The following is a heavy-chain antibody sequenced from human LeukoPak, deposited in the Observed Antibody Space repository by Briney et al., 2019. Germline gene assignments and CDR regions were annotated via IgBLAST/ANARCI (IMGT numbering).Heavy chain of an antibody. CDR1: GGSISSGDYY. Sequence: SQTLSLTCTVSGGSISSGDYYWSWIRQPPGKGLEWIGYIYYSGSTCYNPSLKSRVTISVDTSKNQFSLKLSSVTAADTAVYYCARDGFGRDGMDVWGQGTTVTVSS. CDR3: ARDGFGRDGMDV. D-gene: IGHD1-26*01. V-gene: IGHV4-30-4*01. J-gene: IGHJ6*02. CDR2: IYYSGST.